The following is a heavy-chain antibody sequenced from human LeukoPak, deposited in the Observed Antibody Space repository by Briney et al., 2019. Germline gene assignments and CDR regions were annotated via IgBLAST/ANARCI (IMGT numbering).Heavy chain of an antibody. CDR2: ISSGSSAI. V-gene: IGHV3-48*02. CDR3: ARASGYPNYCFDS. J-gene: IGHJ4*02. D-gene: IGHD3-22*01. CDR1: GFTFSVYS. Sequence: GGSLRLSCAASGFTFSVYSIVWVRQAPGKGLEWVSHISSGSSAIHYADSVKGRFTISRDNAKYSVFLLMNSLRDEDTAVYYCARASGYPNYCFDSWGQGNLVTVSS.